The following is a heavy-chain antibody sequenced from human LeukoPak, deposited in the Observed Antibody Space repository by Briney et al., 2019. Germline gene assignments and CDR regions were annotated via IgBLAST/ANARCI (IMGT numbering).Heavy chain of an antibody. Sequence: PGRSLRLSCAASGFTFSSYNFHWLRQAPGKGLEWLTVISYDGSYTSYGASVKGRFTVSRDNSQNTLYLQMNGLRAEDTALYYCARDHSAMPSYWGQGTLVTASS. CDR3: ARDHSAMPSY. V-gene: IGHV3-30*03. CDR1: GFTFSSYN. D-gene: IGHD2-2*01. J-gene: IGHJ4*02. CDR2: ISYDGSYT.